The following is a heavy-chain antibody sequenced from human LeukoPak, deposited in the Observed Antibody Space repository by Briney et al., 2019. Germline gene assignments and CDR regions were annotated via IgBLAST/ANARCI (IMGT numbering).Heavy chain of an antibody. Sequence: GGSLRLSCAASGFTFSRYWMTWVRQAPGKGLEWVANIKQDGGEKCYVDSVKGRFTISRDNSKNTLYLQMNSLRTEDTAVFYCARDRDLSTGNYYGYWGQGTLVTVSS. CDR3: ARDRDLSTGNYYGY. V-gene: IGHV3-7*01. CDR2: IKQDGGEK. D-gene: IGHD3-9*01. CDR1: GFTFSRYW. J-gene: IGHJ4*02.